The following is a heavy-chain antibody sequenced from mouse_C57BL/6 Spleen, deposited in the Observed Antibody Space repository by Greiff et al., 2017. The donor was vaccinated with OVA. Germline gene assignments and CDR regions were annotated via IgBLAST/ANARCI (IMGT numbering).Heavy chain of an antibody. CDR1: GYTFTDYE. Sequence: VQLQQSGAELVRPGASVTLSCKASGYTFTDYEMHWVKQTPVHGLEWIGAIDPETGGTAYNQKFKGKAILTADKCTSTAYMEIRSLTSEESDVYYSTRDYDGLYYFDYWGQGTTLTVSS. J-gene: IGHJ2*01. D-gene: IGHD2-3*01. CDR3: TRDYDGLYYFDY. CDR2: IDPETGGT. V-gene: IGHV1-15*01.